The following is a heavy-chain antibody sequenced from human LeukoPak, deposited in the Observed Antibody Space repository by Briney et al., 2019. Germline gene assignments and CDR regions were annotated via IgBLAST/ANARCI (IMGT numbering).Heavy chain of an antibody. CDR1: GYSFTSYW. CDR3: ARREDTSMMYPLFHPFDF. V-gene: IGHV5-51*01. Sequence: GESLKISCKGSGYSFTSYWVAWVRQMPGKGLEWMGIIYPGDSDTRYSPSFQGQVTISADKSISTAYLQWSSLKASDTAIYYCARREDTSMMYPLFHPFDFWGQGTLVTVSS. D-gene: IGHD5-18*01. J-gene: IGHJ4*02. CDR2: IYPGDSDT.